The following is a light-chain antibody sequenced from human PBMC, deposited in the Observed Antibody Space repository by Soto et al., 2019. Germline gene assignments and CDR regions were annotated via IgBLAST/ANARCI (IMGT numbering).Light chain of an antibody. J-gene: IGKJ1*01. CDR1: QGISSY. Sequence: AIRMTQYPSSFSASTGDRVTITCRASQGISSYLAWYQQKPGKAPKLLIYAASTLQSGVPSRFSGSGSGTDFTLTISCLQSEDFATYYCQQYYSYPPTFGQGTKVDIK. V-gene: IGKV1-8*01. CDR2: AAS. CDR3: QQYYSYPPT.